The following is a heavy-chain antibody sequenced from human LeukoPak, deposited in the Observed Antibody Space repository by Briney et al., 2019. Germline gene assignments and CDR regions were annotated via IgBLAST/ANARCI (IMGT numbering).Heavy chain of an antibody. CDR1: GFSFSSYG. V-gene: IGHV3-33*06. Sequence: GRSLRLSCAASGFSFSSYGMHWVRQAPGKGLEWVAVIWYDGSNKYYADSVKGRFTISRDNSKNTLYLQMNSLRAEDTAVYYCAKELRFLEPYYFDYWGQGTLVTVSS. D-gene: IGHD3-3*01. CDR2: IWYDGSNK. CDR3: AKELRFLEPYYFDY. J-gene: IGHJ4*02.